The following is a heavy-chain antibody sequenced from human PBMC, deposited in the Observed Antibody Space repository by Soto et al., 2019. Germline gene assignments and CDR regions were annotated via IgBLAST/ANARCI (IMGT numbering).Heavy chain of an antibody. D-gene: IGHD1-1*01. V-gene: IGHV6-1*01. Sequence: SQTLSLTCAISGDCVSSNSAAWTWIRQSPSRGLEWLGRIYYRSKWYNDYAVSVKSRITINPAKSKNQFSLHLNSVTPEDTAVYYCARGVGNSGLDYWGQGTLVTVSS. CDR2: IYYRSKWYN. CDR3: ARGVGNSGLDY. CDR1: GDCVSSNSAA. J-gene: IGHJ4*02.